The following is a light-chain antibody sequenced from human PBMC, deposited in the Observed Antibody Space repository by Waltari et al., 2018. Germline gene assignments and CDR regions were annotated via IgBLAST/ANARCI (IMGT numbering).Light chain of an antibody. CDR2: GAS. J-gene: IGKJ1*01. CDR1: QSVSSN. CDR3: QQYYNWPRT. Sequence: EIVMTQSPATLSVSPGERATLSCRANQSVSSNLAWYQQRPGQAPRLLIYGASTRATGIPARFSGSGSGTEFTLTISSLQSEDFAVYYCQQYYNWPRTFGQGTKVEI. V-gene: IGKV3-15*01.